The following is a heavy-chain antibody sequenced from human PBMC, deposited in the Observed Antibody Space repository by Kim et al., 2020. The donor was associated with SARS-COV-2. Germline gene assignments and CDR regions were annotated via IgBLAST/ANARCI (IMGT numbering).Heavy chain of an antibody. CDR3: AKDHPSSGWPTFDS. V-gene: IGHV3-23*01. J-gene: IGHJ4*02. Sequence: LSLTCAASGFTFSRYAMSWVRQAPGKGPEWIAAVNNGGNAYYANFARGRFTVSRDNSRNTLDLQMKRLTAEDTALYFCAKDHPSSGWPTFDSWGQGTLVTVSS. D-gene: IGHD6-19*01. CDR1: GFTFSRYA. CDR2: VNNGGNA.